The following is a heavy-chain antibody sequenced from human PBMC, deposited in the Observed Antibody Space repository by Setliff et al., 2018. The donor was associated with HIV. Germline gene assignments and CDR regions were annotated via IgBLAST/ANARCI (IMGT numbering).Heavy chain of an antibody. Sequence: GASVKVSCKVSGYTLTELYINWVRQAPGKGLEWMGGFFPEHSETIYAQKVQGRFTMTEDTSTDTACMELSGLTSEDTAVYYCATRGDLLGRRASTVTVYYYYLDVWGNGTTVTVSS. V-gene: IGHV1-24*01. CDR2: FFPEHSET. CDR3: ATRGDLLGRRASTVTVYYYYLDV. CDR1: GYTLTELY. J-gene: IGHJ6*03. D-gene: IGHD4-17*01.